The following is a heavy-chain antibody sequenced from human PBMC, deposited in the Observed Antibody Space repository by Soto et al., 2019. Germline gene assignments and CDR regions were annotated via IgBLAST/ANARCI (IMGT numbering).Heavy chain of an antibody. D-gene: IGHD6-19*01. J-gene: IGHJ5*02. CDR2: ISAYNGNT. V-gene: IGHV1-18*01. CDR3: ARTTSGADSWFDP. CDR1: GYTFTSYA. Sequence: ASVKVSCKASGYTFTSYAINWVRQAPGQGLEWMGWISAYNGNTNYAQKLQGRVTMTTDTSTSTAYMELRSLRSDDTAVYYCARTTSGADSWFDPWGQGTLVTVSS.